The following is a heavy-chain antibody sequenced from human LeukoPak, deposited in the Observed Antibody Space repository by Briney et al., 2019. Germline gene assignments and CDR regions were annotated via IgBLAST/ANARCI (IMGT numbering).Heavy chain of an antibody. Sequence: GGSLRLSCAASGFKFSSYSMKWVRQAPGKGLEWVSSISGSGDNMDYADSVKGRFTISRDNSKNTLYLQMNSLRAEDTAVYYCAKGSTGYGDYALDYWGQGTLVTVSS. V-gene: IGHV3-21*01. CDR2: ISGSGDNM. D-gene: IGHD4-17*01. CDR3: AKGSTGYGDYALDY. CDR1: GFKFSSYS. J-gene: IGHJ4*02.